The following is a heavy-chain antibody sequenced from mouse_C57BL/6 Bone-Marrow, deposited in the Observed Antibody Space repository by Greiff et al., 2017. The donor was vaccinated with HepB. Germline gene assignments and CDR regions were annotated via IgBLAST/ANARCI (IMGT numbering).Heavy chain of an antibody. J-gene: IGHJ3*01. CDR2: INPSNGGT. Sequence: QVHVKQPGTELVKPGASVKLSCKASGYTFTSYWMHWVKQRPGQGLEWIGNINPSNGGTNYNEKFKSKATLTVDKSSSTAYMQLSSLTSEDSAVYYCARHYDYDRTWFAYWGQGTLVTVSA. V-gene: IGHV1-53*01. CDR3: ARHYDYDRTWFAY. D-gene: IGHD2-4*01. CDR1: GYTFTSYW.